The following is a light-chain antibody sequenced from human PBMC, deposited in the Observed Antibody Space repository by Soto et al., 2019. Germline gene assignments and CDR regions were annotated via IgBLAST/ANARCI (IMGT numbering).Light chain of an antibody. J-gene: IGKJ1*01. CDR3: QQYGSSPPQWT. V-gene: IGKV3-20*01. Sequence: EIVLTQSPGTLSLSPGERATLSCRASQSVSSSYLAWYQQKPGQAPRLLIYGASSRATGIPDRFSGSGSGTDFTLTISRLETEDFAVYYCQQYGSSPPQWTFGQGTKVEIK. CDR1: QSVSSSY. CDR2: GAS.